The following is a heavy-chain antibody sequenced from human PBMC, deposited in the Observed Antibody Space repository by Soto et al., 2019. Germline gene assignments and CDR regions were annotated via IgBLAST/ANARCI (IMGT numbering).Heavy chain of an antibody. Sequence: GGSLRLSCAASGFTFSSYAMHWVRQAPGKGLEWVAVISYDGSNKYYADSVKGRFTISRDNSKNTLYLQMNSLSAEDTAVYYCASPPYCTNGVCYLWAFDIWGQGTMVTVS. CDR2: ISYDGSNK. J-gene: IGHJ3*02. CDR1: GFTFSSYA. CDR3: ASPPYCTNGVCYLWAFDI. D-gene: IGHD2-8*01. V-gene: IGHV3-30-3*01.